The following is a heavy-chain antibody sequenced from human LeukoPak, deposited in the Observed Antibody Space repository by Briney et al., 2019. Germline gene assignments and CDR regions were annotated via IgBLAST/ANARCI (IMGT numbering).Heavy chain of an antibody. J-gene: IGHJ2*01. CDR2: INSDGSEG. CDR3: ARGPHRVGKPSFYWYFDL. V-gene: IGHV3-7*01. Sequence: GGSLRLSCAVSGFTFSGFWMSWSRQAPGKGLEWVASINSDGSEGYYADVVKGRFTISRDNAKNSLYLQINSLRAEDTAVYYCARGPHRVGKPSFYWYFDLWGRGTLVTVSS. D-gene: IGHD4-23*01. CDR1: GFTFSGFW.